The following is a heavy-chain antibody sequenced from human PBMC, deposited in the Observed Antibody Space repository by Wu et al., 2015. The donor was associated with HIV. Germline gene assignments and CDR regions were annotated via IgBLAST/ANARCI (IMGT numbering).Heavy chain of an antibody. CDR3: VRVSGQIVYPYVFLEWLSKILTY. CDR2: ISTYRSNR. J-gene: IGHJ4*02. CDR1: GYTFTGYY. V-gene: IGHV1-18*04. Sequence: QVQLVQSGAEVKKPGASVKVSCKASGYTFTGYYMHWVRQAPGQGLEWMGWISTYRSNRNYTQKFQGRVTLTTDTSTRTAYMELRSLRSDDTAVYYCVRVSGQIVYPYVFLEWLSKILTYWGQGTLVTVSS. D-gene: IGHD3-3*01.